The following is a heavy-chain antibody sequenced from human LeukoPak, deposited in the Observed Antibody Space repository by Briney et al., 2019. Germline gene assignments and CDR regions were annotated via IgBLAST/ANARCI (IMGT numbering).Heavy chain of an antibody. J-gene: IGHJ4*02. V-gene: IGHV3-23*01. CDR2: ISGSGGST. CDR1: GFTFSSYA. CDR3: ANGQLWPPRYYFDY. Sequence: GGSLGLSCAASGFTFSSYAMSWVRQAPGKGLEWVSAISGSGGSTYYADSVKGRFTISRDNSKNTLYLQMNSLRAEDTAVYYCANGQLWPPRYYFDYWGQGTLVTVSS. D-gene: IGHD5-18*01.